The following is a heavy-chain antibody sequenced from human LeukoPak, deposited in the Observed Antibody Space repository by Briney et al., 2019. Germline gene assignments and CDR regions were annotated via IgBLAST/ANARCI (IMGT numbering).Heavy chain of an antibody. CDR1: GGSFSGYY. J-gene: IGHJ4*02. D-gene: IGHD3-10*01. CDR3: ARGGGSGSYSLDY. CDR2: INHSGST. V-gene: IGHV4-34*01. Sequence: KPSETLSLTCAVYGGSFSGYYWSWIRQPPGKGQEWTGEINHSGSTNYNPSLKSRVTISVDTSKNQFSLKLSSVTAADTAVYYCARGGGSGSYSLDYWGQGTLVTVSS.